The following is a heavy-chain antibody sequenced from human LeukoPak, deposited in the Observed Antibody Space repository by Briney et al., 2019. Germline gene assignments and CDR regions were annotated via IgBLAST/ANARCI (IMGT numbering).Heavy chain of an antibody. CDR2: INHSGST. CDR3: ARGGRWLQIQRMDY. J-gene: IGHJ4*02. D-gene: IGHD5-24*01. V-gene: IGHV4-34*01. Sequence: SETLSLTCAVYGGSFSGYYWSWIRQPPGKGLEWIGEINHSGSTNYNPSLKSRVTISVDTSKNQFSLKPSSVTAADTAVYYCARGGRWLQIQRMDYWGQGTLVTVSS. CDR1: GGSFSGYY.